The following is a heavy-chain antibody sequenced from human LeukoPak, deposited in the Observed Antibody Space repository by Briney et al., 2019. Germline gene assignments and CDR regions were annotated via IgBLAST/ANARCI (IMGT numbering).Heavy chain of an antibody. Sequence: GGSLRLSCAASGFTFDDYTMHWVRQAPGKGLEWVSLFSWDGGSKYYADSVKGRFTISRDNAKNSLYLQMNSLRAEDTAVYYCAREGHSGYDLGYWGQGTLVTVSS. D-gene: IGHD5-12*01. CDR2: FSWDGGSK. V-gene: IGHV3-43*01. CDR1: GFTFDDYT. J-gene: IGHJ4*02. CDR3: AREGHSGYDLGY.